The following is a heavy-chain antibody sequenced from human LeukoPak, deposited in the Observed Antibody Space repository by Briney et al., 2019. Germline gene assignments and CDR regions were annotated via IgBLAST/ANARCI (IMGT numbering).Heavy chain of an antibody. CDR2: IYSGGST. D-gene: IGHD3-22*01. Sequence: PGGSLRLSCAASGCTVSSNYMSWVRKAPGKGLEWVSVIYSGGSTYYADSVKGRFTISRDNSKNTLYLQMNSLRAEDTAVYYCAKSRWGYYDCGESWGQGTLVTVSS. V-gene: IGHV3-53*01. J-gene: IGHJ5*02. CDR1: GCTVSSNY. CDR3: AKSRWGYYDCGES.